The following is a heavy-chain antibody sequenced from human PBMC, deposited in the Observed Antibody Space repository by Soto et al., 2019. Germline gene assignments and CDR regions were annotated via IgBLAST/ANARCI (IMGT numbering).Heavy chain of an antibody. J-gene: IGHJ5*02. D-gene: IGHD6-13*01. CDR2: ISYDGSNK. CDR1: GFTFSSYA. V-gene: IGHV3-30-3*01. CDR3: ARDPGYLAAAGPKGWFDP. Sequence: SGGSLRLSCAASGFTFSSYAMHWVRQAPGKGLEWVAVISYDGSNKYYADSVKGRFTISRDNSKNTLFMQMNSLRGEDTAVYYCARDPGYLAAAGPKGWFDPWGQGTLVTVSS.